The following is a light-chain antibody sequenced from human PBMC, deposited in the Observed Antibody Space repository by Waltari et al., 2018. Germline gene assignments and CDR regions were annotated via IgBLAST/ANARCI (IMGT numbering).Light chain of an antibody. CDR2: AAS. J-gene: IGKJ3*01. Sequence: DIQMTQSPSSLSASVGDRVTITCRASQCISNSLAWYQQKPGKAPNLLLSAASTLESGVPSRFRGSGSGTDYTLTISSLQPEDFATYYCQQYYHTRQITFGPGTKVDFK. CDR1: QCISNS. V-gene: IGKV1-NL1*01. CDR3: QQYYHTRQIT.